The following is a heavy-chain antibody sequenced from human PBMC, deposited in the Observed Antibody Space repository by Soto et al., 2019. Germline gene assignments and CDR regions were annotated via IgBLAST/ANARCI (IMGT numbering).Heavy chain of an antibody. D-gene: IGHD6-13*01. CDR2: ISWNSGSI. CDR3: AKSSSWFYLDY. V-gene: IGHV3-9*01. CDR1: GFTFDDYA. Sequence: EVQLVESGGGLVQPGRSLRLSCAASGFTFDDYAMHWVRQAPGKGLEWVSGISWNSGSIGYADSVKGRLTISRDNAKNSLYLQMNSLRAEDTALYYCAKSSSWFYLDYWGQGTLVTVSS. J-gene: IGHJ4*02.